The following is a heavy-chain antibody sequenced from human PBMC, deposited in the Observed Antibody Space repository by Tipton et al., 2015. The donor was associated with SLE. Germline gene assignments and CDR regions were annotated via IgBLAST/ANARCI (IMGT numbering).Heavy chain of an antibody. V-gene: IGHV4-59*12. J-gene: IGHJ4*02. CDR2: IYYSGST. CDR1: GGSFSGYY. Sequence: TLSLTCAVYGGSFSGYYWSWIRQPPGKGLEWIGYIYYSGSTNYNPSLKSRVTISVDTSKNQFSLKLSSVTAADTAVYYCARLRAGEGYYFDYWGQGTLVTVSS. CDR3: ARLRAGEGYYFDY. D-gene: IGHD7-27*01.